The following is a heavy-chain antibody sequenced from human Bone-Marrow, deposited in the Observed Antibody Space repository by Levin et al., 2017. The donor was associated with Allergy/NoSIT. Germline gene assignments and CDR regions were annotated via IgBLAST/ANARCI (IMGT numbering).Heavy chain of an antibody. V-gene: IGHV3-53*01. D-gene: IGHD4-17*01. Sequence: GASVKVSCAVSGFTVTDTFMSWVRQAPGKGLEWVSVIHNSGRTYYADSVKGRFTISRDKSKNTVYLEMNSLRADDTAVYYCARDAYGDYSKFDYWGQGTLVTVSS. CDR3: ARDAYGDYSKFDY. CDR2: IHNSGRT. CDR1: GFTVTDTF. J-gene: IGHJ4*02.